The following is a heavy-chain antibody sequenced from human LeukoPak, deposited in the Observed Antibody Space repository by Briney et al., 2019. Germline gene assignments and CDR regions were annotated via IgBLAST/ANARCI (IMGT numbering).Heavy chain of an antibody. D-gene: IGHD3-10*01. Sequence: SGGSLRPSCAASGFTFSSYSMNWVRQAPGKWLEWVSYISSGSSSIYYADSVKGRFTISRDNAKNSLYLQMNSLRAEDTAVYYCVRHYSGSYSDYWGQGTLITVSS. V-gene: IGHV3-48*01. CDR2: ISSGSSSI. CDR3: VRHYSGSYSDY. CDR1: GFTFSSYS. J-gene: IGHJ4*02.